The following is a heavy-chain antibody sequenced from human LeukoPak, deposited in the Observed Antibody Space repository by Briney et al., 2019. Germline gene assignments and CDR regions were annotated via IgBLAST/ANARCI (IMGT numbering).Heavy chain of an antibody. CDR3: ARDGTYYYGSGRYMDV. CDR1: GLTVSDDY. D-gene: IGHD3-10*01. V-gene: IGHV3-11*04. J-gene: IGHJ6*03. Sequence: NPGGSLRLSCAASGLTVSDDYMSWIRQAPGKGLECVSYISSTGNTIYYADSVKGRFTISRDNAKNSLYLQMNSLRAEDTAVYYCARDGTYYYGSGRYMDVWGKGTTVTISS. CDR2: ISSTGNTI.